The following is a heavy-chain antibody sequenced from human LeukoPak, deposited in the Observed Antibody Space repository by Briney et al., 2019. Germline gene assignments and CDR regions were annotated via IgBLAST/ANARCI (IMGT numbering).Heavy chain of an antibody. CDR1: GVTFSSYG. D-gene: IGHD6-19*01. Sequence: GRSLRLSCAASGVTFSSYGMHWVWQAPGKGLEWVAVMSYDGSNKYYADSVKGRFTISRDNSKNTLYLQMNSLRAEDTAVYYCAKVDSSGWYPNWGQGTLVTVSS. J-gene: IGHJ4*02. V-gene: IGHV3-30*18. CDR3: AKVDSSGWYPN. CDR2: MSYDGSNK.